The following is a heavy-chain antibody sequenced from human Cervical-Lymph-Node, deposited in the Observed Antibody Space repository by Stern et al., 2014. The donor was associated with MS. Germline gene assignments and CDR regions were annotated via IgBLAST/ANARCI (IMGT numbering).Heavy chain of an antibody. D-gene: IGHD2-8*01. J-gene: IGHJ4*02. CDR1: GDSIRSGDYY. CDR3: ARVKIMGFFYFDY. CDR2: IYYSGST. Sequence: QVQLQESGPGLVKPSQTLSLTCTVSGDSIRSGDYYWSWIRQSPGKGLEWIGYIYYSGSTAFNPSLKSRLSISLDTSKNQFSLKLISVTAADTAVYYCARVKIMGFFYFDYWGQGALVTVSS. V-gene: IGHV4-30-4*01.